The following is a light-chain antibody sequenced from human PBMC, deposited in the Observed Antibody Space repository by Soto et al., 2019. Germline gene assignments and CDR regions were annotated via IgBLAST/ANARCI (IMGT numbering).Light chain of an antibody. V-gene: IGKV3-15*01. CDR1: QTGYNN. CDR2: GAS. CDR3: QQYSNWPLT. Sequence: EIVMTQSPATLSVSPGERATLSCRASQTGYNNLAWYQQKPVQPPRLLIYGASARATGIPARFSGSGSGTEFTLTISSLQSEDFAVYYCQQYSNWPLTFGGGTKVEIK. J-gene: IGKJ4*01.